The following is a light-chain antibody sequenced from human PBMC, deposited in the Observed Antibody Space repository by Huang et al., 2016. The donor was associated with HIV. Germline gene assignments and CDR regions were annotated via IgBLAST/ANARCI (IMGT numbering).Light chain of an antibody. CDR1: QSLVQDNGYSY. J-gene: IGKJ4*01. V-gene: IGKV2-28*01. Sequence: DIVMTQSPLSLPITPGEPASISCRSSQSLVQDNGYSYLDWYLQKPGQSQQVLICMASVRAPWIPDMFRGSGSGTNFTLEINRVDAEDVGTYYCMQSLQSLTFGGGTRLEIK. CDR2: MAS. CDR3: MQSLQSLT.